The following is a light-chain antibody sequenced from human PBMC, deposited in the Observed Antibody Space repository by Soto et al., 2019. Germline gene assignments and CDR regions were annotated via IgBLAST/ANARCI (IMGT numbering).Light chain of an antibody. J-gene: IGKJ4*01. V-gene: IGKV3-15*01. CDR2: GVS. CDR1: QSVSSN. CDR3: QQYNNWPLT. Sequence: EIVMTQSPATLSVSAGERATLSCRASQSVSSNLAWYQQKPGQAPRLLIYGVSTRATGIPARFSGSGSGTEFTLTISSLQSEDFAVYYCQQYNNWPLTFGGGTKV.